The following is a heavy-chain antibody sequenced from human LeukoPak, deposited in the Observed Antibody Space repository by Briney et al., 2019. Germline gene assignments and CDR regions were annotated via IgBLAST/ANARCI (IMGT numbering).Heavy chain of an antibody. CDR2: ISSDGGNR. Sequence: GGSLRLSCAASGFTFSDFAVHWVRQAPGKGLEWVATISSDGGNRHYADSVKGRFAISRDNFLNTLYLQLNSLRVEDTAVYYCASLSGYSSGWSYASYMDVWGKGTTVSVSS. D-gene: IGHD6-19*01. CDR1: GFTFSDFA. J-gene: IGHJ6*03. CDR3: ASLSGYSSGWSYASYMDV. V-gene: IGHV3-30*09.